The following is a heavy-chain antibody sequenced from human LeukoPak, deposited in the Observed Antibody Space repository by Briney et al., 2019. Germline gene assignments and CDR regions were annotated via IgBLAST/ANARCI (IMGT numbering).Heavy chain of an antibody. CDR3: VSGSDTSGYYFY. J-gene: IGHJ4*02. CDR1: GFTFSTSG. Sequence: GRSLRLSCAASGFTFSTSGMNWVRQAPGKGLEWVAVIWSDGSEKRYADSVKGRSTISRDNSKSTLYLQMNSLRAEDTAVYYCVSGSDTSGYYFYWGQGTLVTVSS. D-gene: IGHD3-22*01. CDR2: IWSDGSEK. V-gene: IGHV3-33*03.